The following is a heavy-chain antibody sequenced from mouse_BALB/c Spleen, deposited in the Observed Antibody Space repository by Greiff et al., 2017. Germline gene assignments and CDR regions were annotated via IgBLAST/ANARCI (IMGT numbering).Heavy chain of an antibody. CDR3: ARQGDYDRDWFAY. CDR2: ISSGGSYT. V-gene: IGHV5-9-3*01. D-gene: IGHD2-4*01. CDR1: GFTFSSYA. Sequence: EVQVVESGGGLVKPGGSLKLSCAASGFTFSSYAMSWVRQTPEKRLEWVATISSGGSYTYYPDSLKGRFTISKDNAKNTLYLQMSSLRSEDTAMYYCARQGDYDRDWFAYWGQGTLVTVSA. J-gene: IGHJ3*01.